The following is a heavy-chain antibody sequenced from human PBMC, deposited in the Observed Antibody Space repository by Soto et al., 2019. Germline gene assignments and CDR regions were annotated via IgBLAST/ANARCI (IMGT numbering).Heavy chain of an antibody. CDR1: GFTFRTYT. V-gene: IGHV3-21*01. J-gene: IGHJ6*02. CDR3: ARDRGYDAHYYYYNAMDV. CDR2: IRGFSPYT. Sequence: EVQLVESGGGLVKPGGSLRLSCISSGFTFRTYTMNWVRQAPGKGLEWVSGIRGFSPYTFYAESVKGRFTISRDNAKNSLYLQMNSLRAEDTAVYYCARDRGYDAHYYYYNAMDVWGQGTTVTVSS. D-gene: IGHD2-15*01.